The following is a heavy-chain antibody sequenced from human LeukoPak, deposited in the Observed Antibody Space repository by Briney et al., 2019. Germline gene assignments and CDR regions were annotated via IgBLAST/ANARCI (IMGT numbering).Heavy chain of an antibody. J-gene: IGHJ3*02. Sequence: SETLSLTCAVYGGSFSGYYWSWIRQPPGKGLEWIGGINHSGSTNYNPSLKSRVTISVDTSKNQFSLKLSSVTAADTAVYYCARQAPRDSSGYYLLQFGAFDIWGQGTMVTVSS. CDR3: ARQAPRDSSGYYLLQFGAFDI. D-gene: IGHD3-22*01. CDR2: INHSGST. CDR1: GGSFSGYY. V-gene: IGHV4-34*01.